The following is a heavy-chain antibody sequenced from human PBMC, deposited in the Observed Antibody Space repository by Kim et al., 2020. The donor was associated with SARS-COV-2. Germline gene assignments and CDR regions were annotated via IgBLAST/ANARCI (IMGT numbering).Heavy chain of an antibody. J-gene: IGHJ6*02. CDR2: IISSGSS. V-gene: IGHV4-39*01. CDR3: ARRGFYPDV. CDR1: GGSISSSGYY. Sequence: SETLSLTCTVSGGSISSSGYYWDWIRQPPEKGLMWIGTIISSGSSHFNPSLRSRVTISVDTSKNQFSLKLTSVTAADTAVYYCARRGFYPDVWGQGTTVTVSS.